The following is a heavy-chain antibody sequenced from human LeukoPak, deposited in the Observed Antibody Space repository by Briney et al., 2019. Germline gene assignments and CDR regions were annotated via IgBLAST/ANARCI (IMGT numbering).Heavy chain of an antibody. J-gene: IGHJ4*02. D-gene: IGHD6-13*01. Sequence: GGSLRLSCAASGFTFSSYWMSWVRQAPGKGREWVANIKQEGSEKYYVDSVKGRFTISRDNAKNSLYLQMNSLRAEGRAVYYCASLSGTRTAAGFDYWGQGTLVTVSS. CDR1: GFTFSSYW. CDR3: ASLSGTRTAAGFDY. CDR2: IKQEGSEK. V-gene: IGHV3-7*01.